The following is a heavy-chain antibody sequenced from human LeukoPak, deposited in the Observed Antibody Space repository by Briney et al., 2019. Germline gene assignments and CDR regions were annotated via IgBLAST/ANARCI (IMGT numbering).Heavy chain of an antibody. CDR3: ARVGGDYGMDV. CDR2: IYYSGST. Sequence: SQTLSLTCTVSGGSISSGDYYWSWIRQPPGTGLEWIGYIYYSGSTYYNPSLKSRVTISVDTSKNQFSLKLSSVTAAGTAVYYCARVGGDYGMDVWGKGTTVTVSS. CDR1: GGSISSGDYY. J-gene: IGHJ6*04. D-gene: IGHD3-16*01. V-gene: IGHV4-30-4*01.